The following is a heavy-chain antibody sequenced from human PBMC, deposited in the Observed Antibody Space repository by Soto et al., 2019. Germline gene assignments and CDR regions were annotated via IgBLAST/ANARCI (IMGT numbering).Heavy chain of an antibody. CDR3: AREHYDYVWGSYRYPLYFDY. CDR2: IYHSGST. Sequence: SETLSLTCAVSGYSISSGYYCGWIRQPPGKGLEWIGSIYHSGSTYYNPSLKSRVTISVDTSKNQFSLKLSSVTAADTAVYYCAREHYDYVWGSYRYPLYFDYWGQGTLVTVSS. V-gene: IGHV4-38-2*02. J-gene: IGHJ4*02. D-gene: IGHD3-16*02. CDR1: GYSISSGYY.